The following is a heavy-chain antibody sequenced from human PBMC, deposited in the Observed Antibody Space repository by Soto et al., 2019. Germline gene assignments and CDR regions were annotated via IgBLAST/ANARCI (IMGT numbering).Heavy chain of an antibody. Sequence: YTASEFNFSSHGMHWVSQENGKGLEWVAVISYDGSNKYYADSVKGRFTISRDNSKNTLYLQMNSLRAEDTAVYDCAKGSLRFLNHYYGMDVWVQGTTVTVSS. J-gene: IGHJ6*02. V-gene: IGHV3-30*18. D-gene: IGHD3-3*01. CDR1: EFNFSSHG. CDR3: AKGSLRFLNHYYGMDV. CDR2: ISYDGSNK.